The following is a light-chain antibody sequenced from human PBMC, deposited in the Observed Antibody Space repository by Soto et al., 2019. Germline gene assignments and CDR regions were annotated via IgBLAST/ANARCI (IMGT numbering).Light chain of an antibody. CDR2: DAS. CDR3: QQYGGSPRT. J-gene: IGKJ1*01. CDR1: QSISQS. Sequence: EVFLTQAPGTLSLSQGEIATLSWRASQSISQSLAWYQQRPGQSPRLLIYDASRRATGIPDRFTGSGFGTDFTLTISRLAPEDLAVYYCQQYGGSPRTFGQGTKVDIK. V-gene: IGKV3-20*01.